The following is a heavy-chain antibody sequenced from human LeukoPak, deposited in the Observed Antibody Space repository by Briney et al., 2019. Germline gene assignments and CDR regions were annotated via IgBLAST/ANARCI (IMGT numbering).Heavy chain of an antibody. CDR1: GGTFSSYA. CDR2: IIPIFGTA. D-gene: IGHD4-17*01. CDR3: ARETVTRDAFDI. J-gene: IGHJ3*02. Sequence: SVKVSCKASGGTFSSYAITWVRQAPGQGLEWMGGIIPIFGTANYAQKFQGRVTITADESTSTAYMELSSLRSEDTAVYYCARETVTRDAFDIWGQGTMVTVSS. V-gene: IGHV1-69*13.